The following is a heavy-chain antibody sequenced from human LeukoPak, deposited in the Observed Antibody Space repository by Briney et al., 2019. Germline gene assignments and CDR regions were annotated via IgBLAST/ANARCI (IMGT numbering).Heavy chain of an antibody. Sequence: ASVKVSCKASGYTFTSYDINWVRQATGQGLEWMGWMNPNSGNTGYAQKFQGRVTMTRNTSISTAYMELSSLRSEDTAVYYCARGNQAGSIMSPYGDYVSGAFDIWGQGTMVTVSS. CDR3: ARGNQAGSIMSPYGDYVSGAFDI. D-gene: IGHD4-17*01. CDR2: MNPNSGNT. J-gene: IGHJ3*02. CDR1: GYTFTSYD. V-gene: IGHV1-8*01.